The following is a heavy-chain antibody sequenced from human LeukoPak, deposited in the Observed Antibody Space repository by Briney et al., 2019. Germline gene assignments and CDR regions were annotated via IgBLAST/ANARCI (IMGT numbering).Heavy chain of an antibody. Sequence: GGSLRLSCAASGFTLSDYYMRWMRQAPGKGLEGVSFISSSSSYTDYADSVKGRLTISRDNAKNSLDLQMNSLRAEDTAVYYCASRGGTDYWGQGTLVTVSS. CDR2: ISSSSSYT. CDR1: GFTLSDYY. V-gene: IGHV3-11*06. CDR3: ASRGGTDY. J-gene: IGHJ4*02. D-gene: IGHD3-10*01.